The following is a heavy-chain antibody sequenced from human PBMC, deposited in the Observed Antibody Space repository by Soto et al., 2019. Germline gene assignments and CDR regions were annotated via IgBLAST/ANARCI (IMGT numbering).Heavy chain of an antibody. CDR3: ARNPEYYYDSSGYYLYYFDY. CDR2: IDPSDSYT. CDR1: GYSFTSYW. J-gene: IGHJ4*02. Sequence: GESLKISCKGSGYSFTSYWISWVRQMPGKGLEWMGRIDPSDSYTNYSPSFHGHVTISADKSISTAYLQWSSLKASDTAMYYCARNPEYYYDSSGYYLYYFDYWGQGTLVTVSS. D-gene: IGHD3-22*01. V-gene: IGHV5-10-1*01.